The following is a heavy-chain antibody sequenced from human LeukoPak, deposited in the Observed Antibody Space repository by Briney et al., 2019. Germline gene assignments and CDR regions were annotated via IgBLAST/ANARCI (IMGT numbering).Heavy chain of an antibody. V-gene: IGHV3-53*01. CDR1: GFTVSSNY. J-gene: IGHJ5*02. Sequence: GGSLRLSCAASGFTVSSNYMSWVRQAPGKGVEWVSVIYSGGNTYYADSVKGRFTISRDNSKNTLYLQLNSLRAEDTAVYYCAREGSREIDPWGQGTLVTVSS. D-gene: IGHD6-13*01. CDR3: AREGSREIDP. CDR2: IYSGGNT.